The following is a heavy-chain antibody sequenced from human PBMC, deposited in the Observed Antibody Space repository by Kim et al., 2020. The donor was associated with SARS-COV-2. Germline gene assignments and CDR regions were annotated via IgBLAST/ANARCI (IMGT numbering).Heavy chain of an antibody. V-gene: IGHV5-10-1*01. D-gene: IGHD3-22*01. CDR1: GYTFTSYW. Sequence: GESLKISCQGSGYTFTSYWISWVRQMPGKGLEYMGRIDPSDSYTNYRPSFQGHVTISADKSISTAYLQWSSLKASDTAMYYCARHTYYYDSSGYMFYFDYWGQGTLVTVSS. J-gene: IGHJ4*02. CDR3: ARHTYYYDSSGYMFYFDY. CDR2: IDPSDSYT.